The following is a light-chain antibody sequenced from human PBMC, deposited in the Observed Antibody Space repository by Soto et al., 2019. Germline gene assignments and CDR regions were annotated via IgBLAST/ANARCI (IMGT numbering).Light chain of an antibody. J-gene: IGKJ1*01. CDR2: GAS. CDR3: QQYGGSVWT. CDR1: QSVSSSY. Sequence: EIVLTQSPGTLSLSPGERATLSCRASQSVSSSYLAWYQQKPGQAPRLLIYGASSRATGIPDRFSGSGSGTDFTLTISRLEPEDFAVYYCQQYGGSVWTFGQGTKVDTK. V-gene: IGKV3-20*01.